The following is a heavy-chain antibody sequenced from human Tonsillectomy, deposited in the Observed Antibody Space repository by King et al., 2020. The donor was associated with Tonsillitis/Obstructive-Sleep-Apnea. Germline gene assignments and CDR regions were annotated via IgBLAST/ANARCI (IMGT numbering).Heavy chain of an antibody. CDR3: ASEGSPRSFDY. Sequence: QLVQSGAEVKKPGSSVKVSCKASGGTFSTYGINWVRQAPGQGLEWMGRIIPIFGIANYAQKFQGRVTITADKSMSTAYMELSSLRSEGTAVYYCASEGSPRSFDYWGQGTLVTVSS. CDR2: IIPIFGIA. J-gene: IGHJ4*02. D-gene: IGHD2-15*01. CDR1: GGTFSTYG. V-gene: IGHV1-69*09.